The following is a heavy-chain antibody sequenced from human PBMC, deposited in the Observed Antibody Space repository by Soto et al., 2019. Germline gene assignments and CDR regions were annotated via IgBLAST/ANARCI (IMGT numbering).Heavy chain of an antibody. V-gene: IGHV2-70*01. CDR2: IDWDDDK. Sequence: SGPTLVNPTQTLTLTCTFSGFSLSTSGMCGSWIRQPPGKALEWLALIDWDDDKYYSTSLKTRLTISKDTSKNQVVLTMTNMDPVDTATYYCARVLGYSSGWFYGMDVWGQGXTVTVSS. J-gene: IGHJ6*02. CDR3: ARVLGYSSGWFYGMDV. CDR1: GFSLSTSGMC. D-gene: IGHD6-19*01.